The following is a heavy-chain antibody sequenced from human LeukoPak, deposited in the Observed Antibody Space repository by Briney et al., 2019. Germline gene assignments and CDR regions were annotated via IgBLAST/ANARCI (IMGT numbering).Heavy chain of an antibody. Sequence: PSETLSLTCTVSRPSLTSYYWSWIRQSAGKGLEWIGRIYTSGSTNYNPSLKSRVTMSVDTSKNQFSLKLSSGTGADRTVVCSARNGSSGTYYDGSFDYWGQGTLVTVSS. D-gene: IGHD1-26*01. CDR2: IYTSGST. J-gene: IGHJ4*02. V-gene: IGHV4-4*07. CDR1: RPSLTSYY. CDR3: ARNGSSGTYYDGSFDY.